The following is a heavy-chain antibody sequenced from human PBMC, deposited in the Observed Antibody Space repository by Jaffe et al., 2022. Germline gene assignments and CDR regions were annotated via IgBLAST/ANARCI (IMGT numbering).Heavy chain of an antibody. J-gene: IGHJ4*02. CDR1: GFTFSSYG. Sequence: QVQLVESGGGVVQPGGSLRLSCAASGFTFSSYGMHWVRQAPGKGLEWVAFIRYDGSNKYYADSVKGRFTISRDNSKNTLYLQMNSLRAEDTAVYYCAKDPSSGGADYWGQGTLVTVSS. CDR2: IRYDGSNK. D-gene: IGHD6-19*01. V-gene: IGHV3-30*02. CDR3: AKDPSSGGADY.